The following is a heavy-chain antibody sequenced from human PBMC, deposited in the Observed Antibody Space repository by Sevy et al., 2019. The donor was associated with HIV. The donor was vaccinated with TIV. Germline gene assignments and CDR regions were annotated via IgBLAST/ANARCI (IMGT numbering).Heavy chain of an antibody. CDR3: ARAPPVRSGDDSLNWFDP. Sequence: SETLSLTCSVSGGPISSYYWSWIRQPQGKRLEWIGYIHYSGSPNYNPSLNSRLTISVDTSKNQFSLRLTSVTPADTAVYYCARAPPVRSGDDSLNWFDPWGQGILVTVSS. D-gene: IGHD5-12*01. V-gene: IGHV4-59*01. CDR2: IHYSGSP. J-gene: IGHJ5*02. CDR1: GGPISSYY.